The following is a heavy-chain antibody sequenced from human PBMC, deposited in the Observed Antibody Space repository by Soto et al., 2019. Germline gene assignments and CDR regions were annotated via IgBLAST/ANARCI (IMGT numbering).Heavy chain of an antibody. CDR3: ARRTDSSGYYPYYYYYGMDV. D-gene: IGHD3-22*01. V-gene: IGHV1-8*01. CDR1: GYTFTSYD. CDR2: MNPNSGNT. J-gene: IGHJ6*02. Sequence: ASVKVSCKASGYTFTSYDINWVRQATGQGLEWMGWMNPNSGNTGYAQKFQGRVTMTRNTSISTAYMELSSLRSEDTAVYYCARRTDSSGYYPYYYYYGMDVWGQGTTVTVSS.